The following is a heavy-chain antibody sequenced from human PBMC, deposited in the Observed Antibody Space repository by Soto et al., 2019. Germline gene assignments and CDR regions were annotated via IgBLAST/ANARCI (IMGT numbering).Heavy chain of an antibody. CDR3: ARNPYSAPYIVVVASSIVLDAFDI. Sequence: SATLSLTCTVSGGSISSSSYYWGWIRQPPGKGLEWIGSMYYSGTTFFNPSLKSRVTISVDTSKNQLSLKLSSVTASDSAVYYCARNPYSAPYIVVVASSIVLDAFDIWGQGAMVTVSS. J-gene: IGHJ3*02. CDR2: MYYSGTT. CDR1: GGSISSSSYY. D-gene: IGHD2-2*01. V-gene: IGHV4-39*01.